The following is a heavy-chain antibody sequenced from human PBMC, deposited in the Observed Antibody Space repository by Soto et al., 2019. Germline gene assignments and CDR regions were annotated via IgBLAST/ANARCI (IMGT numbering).Heavy chain of an antibody. CDR1: GFTFSRYW. Sequence: PGGSLRLSCGASGFTFSRYWMSWVRQAPGKGLEWVANIKEDGSEKYYVDSVKGRFTISRDNAKNSLYVQMNSLRAEDTAVYYCARDYRILGHCSGGICPGWHYYGMDFWGQGSTVTVSS. V-gene: IGHV3-7*01. CDR3: ARDYRILGHCSGGICPGWHYYGMDF. J-gene: IGHJ6*02. CDR2: IKEDGSEK. D-gene: IGHD2-15*01.